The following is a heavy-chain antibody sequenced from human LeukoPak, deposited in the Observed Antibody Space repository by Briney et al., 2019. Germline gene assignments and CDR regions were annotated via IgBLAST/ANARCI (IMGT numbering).Heavy chain of an antibody. J-gene: IGHJ3*02. D-gene: IGHD7-27*01. V-gene: IGHV4-61*02. Sequence: SETVSLSCTVSGGSINSGSYYWNWIRQPAGKGLEWIGRFYISEGTKYNPSLKSRVTISVDTSKNQFSLRLSSVTAADTAVYYCASLGSFDIWGQGTMVTVSS. CDR3: ASLGSFDI. CDR2: FYISEGT. CDR1: GGSINSGSYY.